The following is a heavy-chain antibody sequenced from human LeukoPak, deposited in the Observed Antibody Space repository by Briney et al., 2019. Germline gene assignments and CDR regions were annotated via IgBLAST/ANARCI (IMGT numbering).Heavy chain of an antibody. CDR2: IYYSGST. CDR3: ARQIRYCSGGSCFEHFDY. Sequence: PSETLSLTCTVSGGSISSYYWSWIRQPPGKGLEWIGYIYYSGSTNYNPSLKSRVTISVDTSKNQFSLKLSSVTAADTAVYYCARQIRYCSGGSCFEHFDYWGQGTLVTVSS. V-gene: IGHV4-59*08. J-gene: IGHJ4*02. CDR1: GGSISSYY. D-gene: IGHD2-15*01.